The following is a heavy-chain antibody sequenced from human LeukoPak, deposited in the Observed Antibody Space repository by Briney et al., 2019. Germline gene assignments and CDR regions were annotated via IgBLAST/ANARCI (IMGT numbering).Heavy chain of an antibody. CDR3: ARVRSSWSSNWFDP. V-gene: IGHV3-30*02. CDR2: IRYDGSNK. Sequence: GGSLRLSCAASGFTFSSYGMHWVRQAPGKGLEWVAFIRYDGSNKYYADSVKGRFTISRDNSKNTLYLQMNSLRAEDTAVYYCARVRSSWSSNWFDPWGQGTLVTVSS. J-gene: IGHJ5*02. CDR1: GFTFSSYG. D-gene: IGHD6-13*01.